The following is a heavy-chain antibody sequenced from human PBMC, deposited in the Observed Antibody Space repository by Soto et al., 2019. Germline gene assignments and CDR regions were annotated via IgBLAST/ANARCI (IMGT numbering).Heavy chain of an antibody. CDR1: GFTFSSYG. Sequence: QVQLVESGGGVVQPGRSLRLSCAASGFTFSSYGMHWVRQAPGKGLEWVAVISYDGSNKYYADSVKGRFTISRDNSKNTLYLQMNSLRAEDTDVYYVVRDSSGEYYFDYWGQGTLVTVSS. CDR3: VRDSSGEYYFDY. CDR2: ISYDGSNK. J-gene: IGHJ4*02. V-gene: IGHV3-30*03. D-gene: IGHD3-22*01.